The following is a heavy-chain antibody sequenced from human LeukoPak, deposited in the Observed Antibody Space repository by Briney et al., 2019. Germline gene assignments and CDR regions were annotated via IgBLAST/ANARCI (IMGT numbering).Heavy chain of an antibody. D-gene: IGHD3-3*01. J-gene: IGHJ3*02. CDR3: AKAYYDFWSGPPTHDAFDI. CDR2: ISGSGGST. Sequence: HSGGSLRLSCAASGFTFSSYAMSWVRQAPGKGLEWVSAISGSGGSTYYADSVKGRFTISRDNSKNTLYLQMNSLRAEDTAVYYCAKAYYDFWSGPPTHDAFDIWGQGTMVTVSS. V-gene: IGHV3-23*01. CDR1: GFTFSSYA.